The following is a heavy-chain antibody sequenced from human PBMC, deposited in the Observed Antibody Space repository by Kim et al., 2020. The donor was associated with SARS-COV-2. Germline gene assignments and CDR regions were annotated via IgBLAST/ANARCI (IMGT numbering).Heavy chain of an antibody. J-gene: IGHJ3*02. CDR2: INHSGST. V-gene: IGHV4-34*01. CDR3: AVSGGSWDDAFDI. CDR1: GGSFSGYY. Sequence: SETLSLTCAVYGGSFSGYYWSWIRQPPGKGLEWIGEINHSGSTNYNPSLKSRVTISVDTSKNQFSLKLSSVTAADTAVYYCAVSGGSWDDAFDIWGQGTMVTVSS. D-gene: IGHD2-15*01.